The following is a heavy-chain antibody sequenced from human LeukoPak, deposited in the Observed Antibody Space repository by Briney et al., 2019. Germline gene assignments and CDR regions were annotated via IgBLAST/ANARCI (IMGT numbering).Heavy chain of an antibody. D-gene: IGHD2-15*01. J-gene: IGHJ4*02. Sequence: ASVKVSCKASGYTFTGYYMHWVRQAPGQGLEWMGRINPNSGGTNYAQKFQGRVTMTRDTSTSTVYMELSSLRSEDTAVYYCARVGGRPSSFYFDYWGQGTLVTVSS. CDR2: INPNSGGT. V-gene: IGHV1-2*06. CDR1: GYTFTGYY. CDR3: ARVGGRPSSFYFDY.